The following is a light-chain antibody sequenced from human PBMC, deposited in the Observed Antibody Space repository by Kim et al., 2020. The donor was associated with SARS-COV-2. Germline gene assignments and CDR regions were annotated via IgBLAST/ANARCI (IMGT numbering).Light chain of an antibody. J-gene: IGKJ4*01. CDR3: QQRYNWPLT. Sequence: LSPGERSPPSCMASQSVGSSLAWFQQHPAQAPPLLIFETSTRATGSPASFSGSGSGTAFTLTISSLEPEDFAVYYCQQRYNWPLTCGRGTKVEIK. CDR1: QSVGSS. V-gene: IGKV3-11*01. CDR2: ETS.